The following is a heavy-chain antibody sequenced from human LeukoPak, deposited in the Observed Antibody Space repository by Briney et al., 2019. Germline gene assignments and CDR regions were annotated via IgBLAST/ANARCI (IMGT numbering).Heavy chain of an antibody. Sequence: GGSLRLSCATSGFTFSNHWMTWVRQAPGKGLEWVANIKQHGGETYYVDSVKGRFTISRDNAKNSLSLQMNSLRAEDTAVYYCAELGITMIGGVWGKGTTVTISS. CDR1: GFTFSNHW. CDR2: IKQHGGET. J-gene: IGHJ6*04. D-gene: IGHD3-10*02. V-gene: IGHV3-7*01. CDR3: AELGITMIGGV.